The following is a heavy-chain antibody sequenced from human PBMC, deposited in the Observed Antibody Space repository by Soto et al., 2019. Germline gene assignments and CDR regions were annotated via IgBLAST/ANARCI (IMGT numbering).Heavy chain of an antibody. CDR2: IYYSGST. V-gene: IGHV4-31*03. J-gene: IGHJ4*02. D-gene: IGHD2-15*01. CDR3: ARDSKLLRLHY. CDR1: GCSIRRGGFY. Sequence: PSETLSLTCTVSGCSIRRGGFYWSWIRQHPGKGLEWIGYIYYSGSTYYNPSLKSRVTISVDTSKNQFSLKLSSVTAADTAVYYCARDSKLLRLHYWGQGTLVTVSS.